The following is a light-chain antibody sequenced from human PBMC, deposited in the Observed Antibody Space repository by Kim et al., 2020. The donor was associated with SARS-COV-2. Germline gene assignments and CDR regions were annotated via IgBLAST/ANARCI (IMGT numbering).Light chain of an antibody. Sequence: SAAVVDRVTNTCRASQSMSTYLNWYQLKPGKAPKLLIYAASTLQSGVPSRFSGSGSGTDFTLTINSLQPEDFATYYCQQSYSSPYTFGQGTKLEI. CDR2: AAS. CDR1: QSMSTY. V-gene: IGKV1-39*01. CDR3: QQSYSSPYT. J-gene: IGKJ2*01.